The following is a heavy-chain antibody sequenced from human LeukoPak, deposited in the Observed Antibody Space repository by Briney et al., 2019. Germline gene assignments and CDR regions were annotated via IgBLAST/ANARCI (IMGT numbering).Heavy chain of an antibody. CDR1: GFTFSSYG. Sequence: GRSLRLSCAASGFTFSSYGMHWVRQAPGKGLEWVAVIWYDGSNKYYADSVKGRFTISRDNSKNTPYLQMNSLRAEDTAVYYCARSKNIGSSSSIPFQHWGQGTLVTVSS. D-gene: IGHD6-13*01. CDR2: IWYDGSNK. J-gene: IGHJ1*01. V-gene: IGHV3-33*01. CDR3: ARSKNIGSSSSIPFQH.